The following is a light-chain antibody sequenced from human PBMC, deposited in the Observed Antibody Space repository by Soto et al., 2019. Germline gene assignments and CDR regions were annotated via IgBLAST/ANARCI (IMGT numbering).Light chain of an antibody. J-gene: IGKJ1*01. CDR1: QSVNSW. Sequence: DIQMTQSPYTLSAHVGDIVNISCRASQSVNSWLAWYQQKPGKAPKPLIYKASILESGVPSRFGGSGSGTEFTLTITSLQPEDFATYYCQQYNSFSWTFGQGTKVEIK. V-gene: IGKV1-5*03. CDR2: KAS. CDR3: QQYNSFSWT.